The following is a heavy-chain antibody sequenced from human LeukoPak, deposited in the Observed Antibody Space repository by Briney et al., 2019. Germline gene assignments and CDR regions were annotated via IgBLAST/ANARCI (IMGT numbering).Heavy chain of an antibody. CDR1: GFTFSSYA. Sequence: GGSLSLSCAASGFTFSSYAISWVRQAPGKGVEWVSGISGSGGSTYYADSVKGRFTISRDNSKNTLYLQMNSLRTEDTAVYYCAKSWTVRGNFDYWGQGTLVTVSS. J-gene: IGHJ4*02. CDR2: ISGSGGST. CDR3: AKSWTVRGNFDY. D-gene: IGHD3-10*01. V-gene: IGHV3-23*01.